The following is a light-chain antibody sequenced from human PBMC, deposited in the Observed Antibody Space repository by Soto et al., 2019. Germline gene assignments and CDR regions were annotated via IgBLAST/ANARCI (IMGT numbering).Light chain of an antibody. J-gene: IGKJ4*01. CDR3: MQTLHTPQLT. CDR2: MTS. CDR1: QSLLHKNGNSY. Sequence: DIVMTQSPVSLPVTPGEPASICCRSSQSLLHKNGNSYLAWFLQKPGQSPQLLIYMTSKRAPGVPDRFSGSGSGTDFTLKISRVEADDAGIYYCMQTLHTPQLTFGGGTKVDI. V-gene: IGKV2-28*01.